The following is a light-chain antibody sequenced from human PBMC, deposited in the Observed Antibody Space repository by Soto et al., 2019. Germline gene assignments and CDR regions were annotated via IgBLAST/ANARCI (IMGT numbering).Light chain of an antibody. CDR1: TGTVTTYHF. Sequence: QAVVTQEASLTVSPGGTVTLTCGSSTGTVTTYHFPYWFQQKPGQAPTALIFDTRNRHSWTPARFSGSLLGGKASLTLSGAEPEDEADYYCLLYYDTIRVFGGGTKVTVL. V-gene: IGLV7-46*01. CDR3: LLYYDTIRV. J-gene: IGLJ1*01. CDR2: DTR.